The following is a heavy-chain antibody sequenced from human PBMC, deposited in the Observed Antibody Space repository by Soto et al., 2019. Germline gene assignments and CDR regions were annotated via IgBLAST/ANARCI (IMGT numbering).Heavy chain of an antibody. J-gene: IGHJ4*02. CDR1: GGSISSSSYY. CDR3: ARSSYYDILTGYNFDY. V-gene: IGHV4-39*01. D-gene: IGHD3-9*01. Sequence: PSETLSLTCTVSGGSISSSSYYWGWIRQPPGKGLEWIGSIYYSGSTYYNPSLKSRVTISVDTSKNQFSLKLSSVTAADTAVYYCARSSYYDILTGYNFDYWGQGTLVTVSS. CDR2: IYYSGST.